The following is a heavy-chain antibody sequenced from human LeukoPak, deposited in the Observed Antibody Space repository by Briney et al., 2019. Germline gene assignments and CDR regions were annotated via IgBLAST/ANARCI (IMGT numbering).Heavy chain of an antibody. V-gene: IGHV4-34*01. CDR2: INHSGST. J-gene: IGHJ3*02. D-gene: IGHD3-10*01. CDR1: GGSSSGYY. CDR3: ARETGSGLDAFDI. Sequence: PSETLSLTCAVYGGSSSGYYWSWIRQPPGKGLEWIGEINHSGSTNYNPSLKSRVTISVDTSKNQCSLKLSSVTAADTAVYYCARETGSGLDAFDIWGQGTMVTVSS.